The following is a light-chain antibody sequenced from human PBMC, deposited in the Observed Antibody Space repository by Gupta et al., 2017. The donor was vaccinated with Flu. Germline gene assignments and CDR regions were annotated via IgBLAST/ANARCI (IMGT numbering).Light chain of an antibody. V-gene: IGKV2-30*01. CDR2: KVS. CDR3: REGRQWPWM. J-gene: IGKJ1*01. Sequence: VMMTQSPLPLPVTLGQPASIPCWASQSLVDSDGKTYLNWFQQRPGQSPRRLIYKVSIRDSGVPDRFSGSGSGTDFTLKISRVEAEDVGVYYCREGRQWPWMCGQGTKVEIK. CDR1: QSLVDSDGKTY.